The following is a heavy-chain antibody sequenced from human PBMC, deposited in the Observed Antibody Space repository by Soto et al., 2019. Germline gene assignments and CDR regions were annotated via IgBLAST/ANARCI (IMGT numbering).Heavy chain of an antibody. V-gene: IGHV1-69*12. J-gene: IGHJ6*02. D-gene: IGHD6-19*01. CDR3: ARVQAVPGISNYYGLDV. Sequence: QDQLVQSGAEVRKPGSSVKVSCKASGGTFSNYAISWVRQAPGEGLEWMGGIVPIFGTVNYAQKFQGRVTIMADVSTTTAYMELSSMISEDTAVYYCARVQAVPGISNYYGLDVWGQGTTVTVSS. CDR2: IVPIFGTV. CDR1: GGTFSNYA.